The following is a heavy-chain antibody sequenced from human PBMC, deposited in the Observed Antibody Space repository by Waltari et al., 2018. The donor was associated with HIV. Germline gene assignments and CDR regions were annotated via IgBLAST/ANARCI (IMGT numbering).Heavy chain of an antibody. J-gene: IGHJ4*02. D-gene: IGHD5-12*01. CDR1: PNYY. CDR3: ARDRDGYNNVDY. CDR2: FFYGGSS. V-gene: IGHV4-59*01. Sequence: QVQLQESGPGVVKPSATLFLTCSVSPNYYWSWIRQPPGKGLEWIGYFFYGGSSNYNPSLKSRVKMSLDTSMNQFSLEMTSVTAADTAVYYCARDRDGYNNVDYWGQGTLVTVSS.